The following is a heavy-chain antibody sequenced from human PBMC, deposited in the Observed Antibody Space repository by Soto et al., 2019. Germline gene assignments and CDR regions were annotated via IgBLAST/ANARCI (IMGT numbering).Heavy chain of an antibody. CDR2: IIPSLGLL. J-gene: IGHJ5*02. Sequence: QVHLLQSGAEVKKPGSSVKVACKASGGTFSSYSISWVRQAPGQGLEWMGRIIPSLGLLNYAQQFQGRVRSNADKSTSTAYMELSGLRSEDTAVFYWVLPVSLIAHWCQGNLVTVSS. CDR3: VLPVSLIAH. CDR1: GGTFSSYS. V-gene: IGHV1-69*02.